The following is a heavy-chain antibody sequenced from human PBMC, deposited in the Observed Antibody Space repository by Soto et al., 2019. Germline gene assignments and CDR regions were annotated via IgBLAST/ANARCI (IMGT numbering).Heavy chain of an antibody. Sequence: EVQLVESGGGLVQPGGSLRLSCAASGFTFSNYWMYWVRQAPGKGLEWVSRINSDGSVSSHADSVRGRLTISRDNVKNTLYLHMDSLRAEDTAVYFCARGDCVGGTCYSLAGSFYYDMDVWGKGTPVTVFS. J-gene: IGHJ6*03. V-gene: IGHV3-74*02. CDR2: INSDGSVS. CDR1: GFTFSNYW. CDR3: ARGDCVGGTCYSLAGSFYYDMDV. D-gene: IGHD2-15*01.